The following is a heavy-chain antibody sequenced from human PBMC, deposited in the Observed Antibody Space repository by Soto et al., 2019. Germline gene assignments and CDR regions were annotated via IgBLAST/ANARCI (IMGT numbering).Heavy chain of an antibody. CDR3: AQRLPHYGLGRERGNWFEP. Sequence: QITLKESGPTLVRPTQTLTLTCTFSGFSLSTTGVGVGGIRQPPGKALEWLALIYWDDDKRYSPSLKSRLTITKDTSKNEVILTMTNMDPVDTARYYFAQRLPHYGLGRERGNWFEPWGQGTLVTGSS. V-gene: IGHV2-5*02. D-gene: IGHD3-10*01. CDR1: GFSLSTTGVG. CDR2: IYWDDDK. J-gene: IGHJ5*02.